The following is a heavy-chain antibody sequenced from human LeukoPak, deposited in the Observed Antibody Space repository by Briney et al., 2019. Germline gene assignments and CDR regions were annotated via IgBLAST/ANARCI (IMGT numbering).Heavy chain of an antibody. Sequence: PGRSLRLSCTASGFTFSHYEMSWFRQAPGKGLEWVGFIRRQAFGGTTEYAASVKGRFTISRDDSKSIAYLQINSLKTEDTAVYYCTRDIGEAAGNYFDYWGQGTLVTVSS. D-gene: IGHD6-13*01. CDR2: IRRQAFGGTT. CDR1: GFTFSHYE. CDR3: TRDIGEAAGNYFDY. J-gene: IGHJ4*02. V-gene: IGHV3-49*03.